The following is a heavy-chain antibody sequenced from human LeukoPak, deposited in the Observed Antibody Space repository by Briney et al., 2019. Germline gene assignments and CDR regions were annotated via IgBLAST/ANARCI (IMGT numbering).Heavy chain of an antibody. V-gene: IGHV4-38-2*02. CDR3: ARAFNYGPLASY. J-gene: IGHJ4*02. CDR2: IHHSGTT. Sequence: SETLSLTCTVSGYSISSGYYWGWIRQPPGKGLEWIGSIHHSGTTYYNPSLKNRLTISVDTSKNHFSLKLTSVTAEDTAVYYCARAFNYGPLASYWGQGTLVTVSS. D-gene: IGHD3-10*01. CDR1: GYSISSGYY.